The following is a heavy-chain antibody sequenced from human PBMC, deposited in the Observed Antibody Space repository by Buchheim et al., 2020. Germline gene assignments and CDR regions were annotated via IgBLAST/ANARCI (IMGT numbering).Heavy chain of an antibody. V-gene: IGHV4-31*03. Sequence: QVQLQESGPGLVKPSQTLSLTCSVSGGSITSGSLFWNWSRQLPGKGLEWIWYISHTVTTIYSPSLKSRVTISIDTSKNQISLHLNSVPAADTVVYYCARDGAATKYSGMDVWGQGT. D-gene: IGHD4-17*01. CDR3: ARDGAATKYSGMDV. CDR1: GGSITSGSLF. J-gene: IGHJ6*02. CDR2: ISHTVTT.